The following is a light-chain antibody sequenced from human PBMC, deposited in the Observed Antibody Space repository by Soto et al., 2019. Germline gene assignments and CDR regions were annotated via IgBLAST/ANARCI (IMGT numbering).Light chain of an antibody. CDR3: QQRSNWPLT. V-gene: IGKV3-11*01. CDR2: DAS. Sequence: EIVLTQSPGTLSLSPGERATLCCRASQSVSSYLAWYQQRPGQAPRLLIYDASNRATGIPARFSGSGSGTDFTLTISSLEPEDVAVYYCQQRSNWPLTFGGGTKVEIK. CDR1: QSVSSY. J-gene: IGKJ4*01.